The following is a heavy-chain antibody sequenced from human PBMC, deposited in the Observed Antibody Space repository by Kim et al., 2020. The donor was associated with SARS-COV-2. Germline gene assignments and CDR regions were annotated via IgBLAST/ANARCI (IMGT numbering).Heavy chain of an antibody. CDR1: GFTFSSYS. CDR3: ARDGWGYYGSGSLVG. J-gene: IGHJ4*02. D-gene: IGHD3-10*01. V-gene: IGHV3-48*02. CDR2: ISSSSSTI. Sequence: GGSLRLSCAASGFTFSSYSMNWVRQAPGKGLEWVSYISSSSSTIYYADSVKGRFTISRDNAKNSLYLQMNSLRDEDTAVYYCARDGWGYYGSGSLVGWGQGTLVTVSS.